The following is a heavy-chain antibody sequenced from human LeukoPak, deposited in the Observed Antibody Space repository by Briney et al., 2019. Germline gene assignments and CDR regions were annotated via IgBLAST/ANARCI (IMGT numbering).Heavy chain of an antibody. D-gene: IGHD3-22*01. Sequence: GGSLRLSCTASGFTFGDYAMSWVRQAPGKGLEWVGFIRSKAYGGTTEYAASVKGRFTISRDDSKSIAYLQMNGLKTEDTAVYYCWVCYYDSSGYCDYWGQGTLVTVSS. CDR2: IRSKAYGGTT. CDR1: GFTFGDYA. V-gene: IGHV3-49*04. J-gene: IGHJ4*02. CDR3: WVCYYDSSGYCDY.